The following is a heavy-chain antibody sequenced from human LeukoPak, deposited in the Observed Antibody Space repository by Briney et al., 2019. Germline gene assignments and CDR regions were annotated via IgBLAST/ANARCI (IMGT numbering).Heavy chain of an antibody. V-gene: IGHV1-18*01. CDR1: SYTFTSYG. CDR2: ISAYNGNT. D-gene: IGHD7-27*01. CDR3: ARDGSPNQSWGNWFDP. Sequence: ASVKVSCKASSYTFTSYGISWVRQAPGQGLEWMGWISAYNGNTNYAQKLQGRVTMTTDTSTSTAYMELRSLRSDDTAVYYCARDGSPNQSWGNWFDPWGQGTPVTVSS. J-gene: IGHJ5*02.